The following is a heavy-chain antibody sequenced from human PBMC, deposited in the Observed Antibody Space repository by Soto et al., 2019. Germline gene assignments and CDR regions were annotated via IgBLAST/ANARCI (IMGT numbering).Heavy chain of an antibody. CDR1: LFTFSSFG. Sequence: LSLSFAASLFTFSSFGMHLVRQAPGKGLEWVALLSYDGSKEYYVDSVKGRFSVSRDNSKNTLYLQMNSLRVEDTAVYFCAKRLLRGTTLSVLDYWGRGTLVTVS. CDR3: AKRLLRGTTLSVLDY. CDR2: LSYDGSKE. J-gene: IGHJ4*02. D-gene: IGHD4-17*01. V-gene: IGHV3-30*18.